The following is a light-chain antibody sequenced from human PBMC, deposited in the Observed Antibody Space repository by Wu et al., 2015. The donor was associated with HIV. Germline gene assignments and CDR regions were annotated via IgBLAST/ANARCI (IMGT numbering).Light chain of an antibody. J-gene: IGKJ1*01. Sequence: EIVLTQSPGTLSLSPGERATLSCRASQSVGSTYLAWYQQKPGQAPRLLIYGASNRATGIPDRFSGSGSGTDFTLTIRRPEPEDLAVYYCHLYSSAWTFGQGTKVEVK. CDR1: QSVGSTY. CDR3: HLYSSAWT. CDR2: GAS. V-gene: IGKV3-20*01.